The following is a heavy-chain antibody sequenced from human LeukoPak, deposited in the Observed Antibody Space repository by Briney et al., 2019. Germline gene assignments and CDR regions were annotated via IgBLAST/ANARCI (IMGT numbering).Heavy chain of an antibody. CDR2: IYTSGST. D-gene: IGHD3-9*01. J-gene: IGHJ3*02. Sequence: SETLSLTCTVSGGSISSYYWSWIRQPAGKGMEWIGRIYTSGSTNYNPSLKRRVTMSVDTSKNQFSLKLSSVTAADAAVYYCARQYYDILTGYDRGDAFGIWGQGTMVTVSS. V-gene: IGHV4-4*07. CDR1: GGSISSYY. CDR3: ARQYYDILTGYDRGDAFGI.